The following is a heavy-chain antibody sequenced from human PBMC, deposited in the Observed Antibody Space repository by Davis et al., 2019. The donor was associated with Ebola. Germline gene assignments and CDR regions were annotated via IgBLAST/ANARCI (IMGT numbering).Heavy chain of an antibody. J-gene: IGHJ6*02. CDR1: GYIFTNYG. Sequence: ASVKVSCKASGYIFTNYGVSWVRQAPGQGLEWMGVINPSGGSTSSAQKFQGRVTMTRDTSTSTVYMELSSLRSEDTAVYYCARARKKSPTYYDSSPYGMDVWGQGTTVTVSS. V-gene: IGHV1-46*01. D-gene: IGHD3-22*01. CDR3: ARARKKSPTYYDSSPYGMDV. CDR2: INPSGGST.